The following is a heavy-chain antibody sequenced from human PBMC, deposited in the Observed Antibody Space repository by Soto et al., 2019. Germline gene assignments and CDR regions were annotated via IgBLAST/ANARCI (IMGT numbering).Heavy chain of an antibody. Sequence: QVQLVQSGGVVRKPGASVKVSCKASGYTFTTYGISWVRQAPGQGLEWMGWISTYNGNTFYAQNLQGRVIMTSDTSTSTAYMELRSLRSDDTAVYYCARDYYDSSGYYSVEYYFDYWDQGTLVTVSS. V-gene: IGHV1-18*04. CDR2: ISTYNGNT. J-gene: IGHJ4*02. CDR1: GYTFTTYG. D-gene: IGHD3-22*01. CDR3: ARDYYDSSGYYSVEYYFDY.